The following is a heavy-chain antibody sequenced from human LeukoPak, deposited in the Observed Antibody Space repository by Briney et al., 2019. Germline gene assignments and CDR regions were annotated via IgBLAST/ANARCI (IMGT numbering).Heavy chain of an antibody. J-gene: IGHJ6*02. CDR1: GYTFTTYS. CDR2: IHLSVGSV. V-gene: IGHV1-46*01. Sequence: ASVKVSCKASGYTFTTYSMHWVRQAPGQGLEWMAIIHLSVGSVDYTQKFQGRVTVTRDTSTSTVYMEVNSLRSKDTAVYYCVRHNHMDVWGQGTMVIVSS. CDR3: VRHNHMDV.